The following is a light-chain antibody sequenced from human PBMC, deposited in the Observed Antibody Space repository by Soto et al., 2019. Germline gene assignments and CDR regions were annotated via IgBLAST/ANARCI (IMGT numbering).Light chain of an antibody. CDR1: SSNIGSNY. CDR2: SNN. Sequence: QSVLTQPPSASGTPGQRVTISCSGSSSNIGSNYVYWYQQLPGTAPKLLIYSNNERPSGVPDRFSGSKSGTSASLAISGLQSEDEADFYCAAWDDSLNAYVIGTGTKVTVL. CDR3: AAWDDSLNAYV. J-gene: IGLJ1*01. V-gene: IGLV1-44*01.